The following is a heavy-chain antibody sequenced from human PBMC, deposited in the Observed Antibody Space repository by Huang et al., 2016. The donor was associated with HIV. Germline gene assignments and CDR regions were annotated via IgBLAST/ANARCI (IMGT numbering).Heavy chain of an antibody. J-gene: IGHJ4*02. CDR1: GYSFNDYY. CDR2: VDPKSGGV. D-gene: IGHD6-13*01. CDR3: ARDQSNQVSTGYLGY. V-gene: IGHV1-2*02. Sequence: QVQLVQSGAEVKKPGASVKVTCQASGYSFNDYYIHWGRQAPGRGLEWLGWVDPKSGGVKCAQTFQGRVTLTRDTSVRTANLDLSRLRSDDTAVYYCARDQSNQVSTGYLGYWGQGTPVTVSS.